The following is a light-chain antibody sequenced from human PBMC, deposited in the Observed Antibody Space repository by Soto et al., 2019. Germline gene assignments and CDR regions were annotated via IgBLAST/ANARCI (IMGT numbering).Light chain of an antibody. V-gene: IGKV1-5*03. J-gene: IGKJ4*01. CDR2: KTS. CDR1: QSIDSW. Sequence: DIQMTQSPSTLSASEGDRVTITCRASQSIDSWLAWYQQKPGKAPKLLIYKTSTLESGVPSRFSGSGSGTEFTLTISSLQPEDSATYYCQQLRSYPLSFGGGTKVDIK. CDR3: QQLRSYPLS.